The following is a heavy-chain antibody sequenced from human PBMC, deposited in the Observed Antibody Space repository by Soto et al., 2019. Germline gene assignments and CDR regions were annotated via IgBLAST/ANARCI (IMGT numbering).Heavy chain of an antibody. D-gene: IGHD5-18*01. J-gene: IGHJ6*02. Sequence: QVQLVQSGAEVKKPGASVKVSCKASGYTFTSHYMHWVRQAPGQGLEWMGIINPSGGSTSYAQKFQGRVTMTRDTSTSTVYMELSSLRSEDTAVYYCARSGYSYGYDYYYYGMDVWGQGTTVTVSS. CDR3: ARSGYSYGYDYYYYGMDV. CDR2: INPSGGST. V-gene: IGHV1-46*01. CDR1: GYTFTSHY.